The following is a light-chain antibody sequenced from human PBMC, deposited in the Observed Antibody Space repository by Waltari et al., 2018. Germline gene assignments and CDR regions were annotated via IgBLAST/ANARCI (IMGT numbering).Light chain of an antibody. CDR1: SSDVGGYNY. V-gene: IGLV2-14*01. CDR2: EVK. J-gene: IGLJ1*01. CDR3: SSYTISSTLV. Sequence: QSALTQPAFVSGSPGQSLTIPCTGTSSDVGGYNYVSWYQQHPGKAPKLIIYEVKNRPSGISNRFSGSKSGTTASLTISGLQAEDEADYYCSSYTISSTLVFGTGTKVTVV.